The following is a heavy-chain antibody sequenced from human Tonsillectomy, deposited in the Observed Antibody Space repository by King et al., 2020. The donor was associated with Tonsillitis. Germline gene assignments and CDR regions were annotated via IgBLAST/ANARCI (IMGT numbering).Heavy chain of an antibody. J-gene: IGHJ6*03. CDR3: ASPGPLMTQRYYYHMGV. V-gene: IGHV3-21*01. CDR2: ISSVMAYI. Sequence: VQLVESGGGLVKPGGSLRLSCAASGFTFSTYSMSWVRQAPGKGLEWVSSISSVMAYIDYADAVKGRFTISRDNGKNSLYLQMNSLRPEDSALYYCASPGPLMTQRYYYHMGVWGKGTTVTVSS. CDR1: GFTFSTYS. D-gene: IGHD1-14*01.